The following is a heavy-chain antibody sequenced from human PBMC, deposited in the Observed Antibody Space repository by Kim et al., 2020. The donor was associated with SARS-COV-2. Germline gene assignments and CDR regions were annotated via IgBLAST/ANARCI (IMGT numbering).Heavy chain of an antibody. V-gene: IGHV1-69*13. Sequence: SVKVSCKASGGTFSSFAISWVRQAPGQGLEWMGRIFATANYAQKFQGRVTITADESTSTAYMELSSLRSEDTAVYYCATFDYYYDSSGYSIGLDYWGQGTLVTVSS. CDR1: GGTFSSFA. D-gene: IGHD3-22*01. CDR3: ATFDYYYDSSGYSIGLDY. CDR2: IFATA. J-gene: IGHJ4*02.